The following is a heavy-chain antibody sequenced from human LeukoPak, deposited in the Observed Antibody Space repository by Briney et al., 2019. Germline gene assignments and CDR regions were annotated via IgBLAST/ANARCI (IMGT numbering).Heavy chain of an antibody. V-gene: IGHV1-2*02. CDR2: INPNSGGT. CDR1: GYTFTGYY. D-gene: IGHD2-2*01. Sequence: ASVKVSCKASGYTFTGYYMHWVRQAPGQGLEWMGWINPNSGGTNYAQKFQGRVTMTRDTSTSTAYMELSRLRSDDTAVYYCARVVVPAAPSCDAFDIWGQGTMVTVSS. CDR3: ARVVVPAAPSCDAFDI. J-gene: IGHJ3*02.